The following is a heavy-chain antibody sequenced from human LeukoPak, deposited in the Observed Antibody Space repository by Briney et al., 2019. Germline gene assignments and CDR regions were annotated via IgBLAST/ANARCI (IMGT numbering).Heavy chain of an antibody. CDR2: INHSGST. J-gene: IGHJ4*02. CDR1: GGSFSGYY. V-gene: IGHV4-34*01. D-gene: IGHD3-3*01. Sequence: SETLSLTCAVYGGSFSGYYWSWIRQPPGKGLEWIGEINHSGSTNYNPSLKSRVTISVDTSKNQFSLKLSSVTAADTAVYYCARGYRVTIFGVVIPDCWGQGTLVTVSS. CDR3: ARGYRVTIFGVVIPDC.